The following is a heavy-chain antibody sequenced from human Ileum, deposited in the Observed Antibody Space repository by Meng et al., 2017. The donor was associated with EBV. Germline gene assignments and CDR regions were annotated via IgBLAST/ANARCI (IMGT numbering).Heavy chain of an antibody. CDR1: GSTFSVYG. CDR3: ARGTGADY. V-gene: IGHV1-69*06. Sequence: QVPLGQSGPEVKNPWYSVKVSCKSSGSTFSVYGITWVRQAPGQGLEWMGGIIPALGTPKYARKFQDRLTITADKSTSTGYMELHSLTSNDTAVYFCARGTGADYWGQGTLVTVSS. CDR2: IIPALGTP. D-gene: IGHD3-10*01. J-gene: IGHJ4*02.